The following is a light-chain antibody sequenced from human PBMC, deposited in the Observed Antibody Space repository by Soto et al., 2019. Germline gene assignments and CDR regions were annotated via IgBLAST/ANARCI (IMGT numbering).Light chain of an antibody. V-gene: IGKV3D-15*01. J-gene: IGKJ5*01. CDR1: QSISSF. Sequence: EIVLTQSPVTLSLSPGGRATLSCRASQSISSFLAWYQQRPRQAPRLLIYDASNRATGVPARCSGSGSGTEFTLTISSLQSEDFAVYYCQQYNNWPPITFGQGTRLEI. CDR2: DAS. CDR3: QQYNNWPPIT.